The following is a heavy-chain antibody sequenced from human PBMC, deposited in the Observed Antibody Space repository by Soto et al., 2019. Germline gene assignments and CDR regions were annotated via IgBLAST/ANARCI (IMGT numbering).Heavy chain of an antibody. CDR3: AMGGSKRRYDY. D-gene: IGHD1-26*01. CDR2: ISGGGST. CDR1: GFTVTSNY. Sequence: GGSLRLSCAASGFTVTSNYMSWVRQAPRKGLDWVSLISGGGSTYYADSVKGRFTISRDSSKNMLYLQMNSLRAEDTAVYYCAMGGSKRRYDYWGQGTLVTVSS. V-gene: IGHV3-66*01. J-gene: IGHJ4*02.